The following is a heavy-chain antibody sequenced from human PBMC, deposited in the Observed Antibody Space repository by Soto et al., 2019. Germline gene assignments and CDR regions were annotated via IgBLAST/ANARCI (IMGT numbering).Heavy chain of an antibody. D-gene: IGHD6-13*01. Sequence: GESLKISCKGSGYTFTDFWIGWVRQMPGKGLEWMGIIWPGDSDTRYSPSFQGQDTISVDKSISTAYLQWSSLKASDTAIYYCARHSISIEAAVDCYYYGMDVSGQGTTGTVSS. CDR3: ARHSISIEAAVDCYYYGMDV. V-gene: IGHV5-51*01. CDR1: GYTFTDFW. CDR2: IWPGDSDT. J-gene: IGHJ6*02.